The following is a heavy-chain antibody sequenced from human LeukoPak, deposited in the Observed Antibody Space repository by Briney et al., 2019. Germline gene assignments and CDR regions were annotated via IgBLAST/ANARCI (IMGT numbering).Heavy chain of an antibody. CDR2: ISGSGGST. V-gene: IGHV3-23*01. Sequence: GGCLRHSRAASGFTSSRYAMSCVRQTPGKGLEWGSAISGSGGSTYYADSVKGRFTISRDNSKSTLYLQMSSLRAEDTAVYYCAKDWWGGDCGGDCYSSFDYWGQGTLVTVSS. CDR1: GFTSSRYA. CDR3: AKDWWGGDCGGDCYSSFDY. D-gene: IGHD2-21*02. J-gene: IGHJ4*02.